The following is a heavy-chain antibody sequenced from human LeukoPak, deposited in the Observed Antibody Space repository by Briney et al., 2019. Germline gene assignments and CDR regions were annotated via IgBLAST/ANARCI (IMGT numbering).Heavy chain of an antibody. J-gene: IGHJ6*04. CDR3: AGLGITMIGGV. Sequence: GGSLTLSCPVSGFTLSSYAMHWVRPPPGKGREYVSAISSNGGSTYYANSVKGRFTISRDNSKNTLYLQMGSLRAEDMAVYYCAGLGITMIGGVWGKGTTVTISS. CDR2: ISSNGGST. CDR1: GFTLSSYA. D-gene: IGHD3-10*02. V-gene: IGHV3-64*01.